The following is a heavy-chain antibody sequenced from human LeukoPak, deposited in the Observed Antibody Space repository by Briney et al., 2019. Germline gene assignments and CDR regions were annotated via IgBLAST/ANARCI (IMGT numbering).Heavy chain of an antibody. D-gene: IGHD1-26*01. CDR3: ARSRAFNSGAFDP. V-gene: IGHV4-61*01. J-gene: IGHJ5*02. CDR2: IYNGVNT. Sequence: KPSETLSLTCTVSGASVSSASYWTWIRQPPGKGVEWIAHIYNGVNTNYNPSLKSRVTISVDTSKNQFSPRLNSVTAADTAVYYCARSRAFNSGAFDPWGQGSLVTVSS. CDR1: GASVSSASY.